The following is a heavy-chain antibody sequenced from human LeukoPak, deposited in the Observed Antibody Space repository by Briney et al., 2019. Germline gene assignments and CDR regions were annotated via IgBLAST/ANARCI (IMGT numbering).Heavy chain of an antibody. J-gene: IGHJ3*02. V-gene: IGHV3-48*03. CDR3: AGPRYSPDAFDI. Sequence: PGGSLRLSCAASGFTFGSYEMNWVRQAPGKGLEWGSYISNSGTIMYYADSVKGRFTISRDNAKNSLYLQMNSLRAEDTAVYYCAGPRYSPDAFDIWGQGTMVTVSS. D-gene: IGHD1-14*01. CDR1: GFTFGSYE. CDR2: ISNSGTIM.